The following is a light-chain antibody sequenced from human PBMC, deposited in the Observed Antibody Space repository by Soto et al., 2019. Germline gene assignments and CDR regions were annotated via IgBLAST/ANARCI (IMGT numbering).Light chain of an antibody. CDR3: QQYNSYSLT. Sequence: DIQMTQSPSTLSASEGDRVTITCRASQSISSWLAWYQQKPGKAPKLLIYDASSLESGVPSRFSGSGSGTEFTLTISSLQPDDFATYYCQQYNSYSLTFGPGTKVDIK. J-gene: IGKJ3*01. CDR1: QSISSW. CDR2: DAS. V-gene: IGKV1-5*01.